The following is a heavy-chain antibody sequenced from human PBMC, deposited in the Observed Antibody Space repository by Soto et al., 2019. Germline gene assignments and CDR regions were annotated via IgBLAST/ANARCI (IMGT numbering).Heavy chain of an antibody. CDR2: IKQDENGK. J-gene: IGHJ4*02. D-gene: IGHD6-13*01. Sequence: EVQLVESGGGLVQPGGSLRLSCEASGFTFSSRWMTWVRQGPGKGLEWVANIKQDENGKDYVDSVKGRFTISRDNAKNSRYLQMNRLIDEDTAVYYCATHDGPAAAGLVLDFWGQGTLVTVSS. CDR1: GFTFSSRW. V-gene: IGHV3-7*02. CDR3: ATHDGPAAAGLVLDF.